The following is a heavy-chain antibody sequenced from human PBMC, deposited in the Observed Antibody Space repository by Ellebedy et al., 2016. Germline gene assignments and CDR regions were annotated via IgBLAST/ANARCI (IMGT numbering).Heavy chain of an antibody. D-gene: IGHD3-10*01. Sequence: GGSLRLSXAASGFTFSSYWMTWVRQAPGKGLEWVANIKQDESEKYYVDSVKGRFTISRDNAKNSLYLQMTSLRAEDTAVYYCAKDHADYHGSGSYDYWGQGTLVTVSS. CDR1: GFTFSSYW. V-gene: IGHV3-7*03. CDR2: IKQDESEK. CDR3: AKDHADYHGSGSYDY. J-gene: IGHJ4*02.